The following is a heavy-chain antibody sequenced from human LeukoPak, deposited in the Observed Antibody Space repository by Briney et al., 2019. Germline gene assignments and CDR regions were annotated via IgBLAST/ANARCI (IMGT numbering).Heavy chain of an antibody. D-gene: IGHD4-23*01. CDR2: IYYSGST. J-gene: IGHJ4*02. V-gene: IGHV4-59*01. CDR3: ARGGRWLTN. CDR1: GGSISSYY. Sequence: SETLSLTCTVSGGSISSYYWSWIRQPPGKGLEGIGYIYYSGSTNYNPSLKSRVTISVDTSKNQFSLKLSSVTAADTAVYYCARGGRWLTNWGQGTLVTVSS.